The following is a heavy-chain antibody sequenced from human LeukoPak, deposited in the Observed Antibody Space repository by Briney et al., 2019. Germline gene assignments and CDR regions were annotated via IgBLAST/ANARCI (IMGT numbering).Heavy chain of an antibody. CDR1: GVSFSGYY. D-gene: IGHD3-22*01. J-gene: IGHJ4*02. CDR3: ARPCSSGYYSQ. Sequence: PSETLSLTCAVYGVSFSGYYWSWLRQPPGKGLEWVGEINHSGSTNYNPSLKRRVTISVDTSKNQFSLTLSSVTAADTVVYYCARPCSSGYYSQWGQGTLVTVSS. V-gene: IGHV4-34*01. CDR2: INHSGST.